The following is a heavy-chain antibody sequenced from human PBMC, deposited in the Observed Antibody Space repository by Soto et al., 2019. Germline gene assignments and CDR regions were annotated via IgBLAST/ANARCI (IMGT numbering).Heavy chain of an antibody. CDR2: INPNSGGT. J-gene: IGHJ4*02. CDR1: GYTFTGYY. Sequence: GASVKVSCKASGYTFTGYYMHWVRQAPGQGLEWMGWINPNSGGTNYAQKFQGWVTMTRDTSISTAYMELSRLRSDDTAAYYCARDPGSGWSDFDYWGQGTLVTVSS. CDR3: ARDPGSGWSDFDY. D-gene: IGHD6-19*01. V-gene: IGHV1-2*04.